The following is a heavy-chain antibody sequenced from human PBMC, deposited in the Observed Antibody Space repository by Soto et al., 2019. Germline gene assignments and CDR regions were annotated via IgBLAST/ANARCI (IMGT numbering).Heavy chain of an antibody. D-gene: IGHD2-15*01. CDR3: ARDRRSGIYYYYGMDV. Sequence: PSETLSLTCTVSGGSISSYYWSWIRQPPGKGLEWIGYIYYSGSTYYNPSLKSRVTISVDTSKNQFSLKLSSVTAADTAVYYCARDRRSGIYYYYGMDVWGQGTTVTVSS. CDR2: IYYSGST. V-gene: IGHV4-59*12. J-gene: IGHJ6*02. CDR1: GGSISSYY.